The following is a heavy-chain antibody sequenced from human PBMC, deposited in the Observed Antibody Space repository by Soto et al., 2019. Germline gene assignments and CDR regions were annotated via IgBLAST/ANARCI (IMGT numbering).Heavy chain of an antibody. CDR2: VSIGGST. D-gene: IGHD2-15*01. Sequence: DVQLLESGGGLVQPEGSLRLSCAASGFTFSSYAMGWVRQGPGKGLEWVAVVSIGGSTHYADSVSGRFTISRDNSKNTLSLQMNSLTAEDTAVYCCAKRRGAGGHFDYWGQGALVTVSS. CDR1: GFTFSSYA. J-gene: IGHJ4*02. CDR3: AKRRGAGGHFDY. V-gene: IGHV3-23*01.